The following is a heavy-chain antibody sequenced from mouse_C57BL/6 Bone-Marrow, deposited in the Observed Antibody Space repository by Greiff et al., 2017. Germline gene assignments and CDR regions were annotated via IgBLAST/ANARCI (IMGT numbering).Heavy chain of an antibody. CDR1: GYTFTSYW. CDR3: AREDGSSSYYAMDY. V-gene: IGHV1-50*01. CDR2: IDPSDSYT. Sequence: QVQLQQPGAELVKPGASVKLSCKASGYTFTSYWMQWVKQRPGQGLEWIGEIDPSDSYTNYNQKFTGKATLTVDTSSSTAYMQLSSLTSEDSAVYCCAREDGSSSYYAMDYWGQGTSVTVSS. D-gene: IGHD1-1*01. J-gene: IGHJ4*01.